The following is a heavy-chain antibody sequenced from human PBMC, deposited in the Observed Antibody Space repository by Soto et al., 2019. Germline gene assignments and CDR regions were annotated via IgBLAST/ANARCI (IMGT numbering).Heavy chain of an antibody. CDR2: IYYSGST. CDR1: GCSISSYY. D-gene: IGHD3-3*01. J-gene: IGHJ3*02. Sequence: PSETLSLTCTVSGCSISSYYWSWIRQPPGKGLEWIGYIYYSGSTNYNPSLKSRVTISVDTSKNQFSLKLSSVTAADTAVYYCARVGEWLLQPRAYFGAFDIWGQGTMVTVSS. CDR3: ARVGEWLLQPRAYFGAFDI. V-gene: IGHV4-59*08.